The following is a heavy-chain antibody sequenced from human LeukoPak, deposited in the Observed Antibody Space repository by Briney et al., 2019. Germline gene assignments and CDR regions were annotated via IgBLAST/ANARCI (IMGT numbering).Heavy chain of an antibody. CDR2: IYHSGST. J-gene: IGHJ4*02. D-gene: IGHD3-16*01. V-gene: IGHV4-4*02. CDR1: GGSISSSNW. Sequence: SETLSLTCAVSGGSISSSNWWSWVRQPPGKGLEWIGEIYHSGSTNYNPSLKSRVTISVDKSKNQFSLKLSSVTAADTAVYYCARDPGGIAARRPDYVWGSFGYWGQGTLVTVSS. CDR3: ARDPGGIAARRPDYVWGSFGY.